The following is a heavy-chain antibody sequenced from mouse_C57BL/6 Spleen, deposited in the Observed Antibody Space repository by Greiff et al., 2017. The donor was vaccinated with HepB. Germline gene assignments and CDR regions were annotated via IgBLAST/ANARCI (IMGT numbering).Heavy chain of an antibody. Sequence: VQLQQSGAELVKPGASVKLSCKASGYTFTSYSMHWVKQRPGQGLEWIGMIHPNSGSTNYNEKFKSKATLTVDKSSSTAYMQLSSLTSEDSAVYYCAPYYYGSSYVYWGQGTTLTVSS. CDR1: GYTFTSYS. CDR3: APYYYGSSYVY. V-gene: IGHV1-64*01. D-gene: IGHD1-1*01. J-gene: IGHJ2*01. CDR2: IHPNSGST.